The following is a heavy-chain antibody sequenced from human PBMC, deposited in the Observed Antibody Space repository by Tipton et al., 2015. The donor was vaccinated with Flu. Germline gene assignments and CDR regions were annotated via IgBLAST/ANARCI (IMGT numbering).Heavy chain of an antibody. CDR2: IYHSGNT. J-gene: IGHJ6*02. Sequence: TLSLTCIVSDGSISSSRYHWSWIRQHPGKGLEWIGYIYHSGNTHYNPSLKSRVIMSLDTSKNQLSLRLSSMTVADTAVYYCARGEIVEGPVTMGRDPYNYHGMDVWGQGTTVSV. CDR1: DGSISSSRYH. D-gene: IGHD1-26*01. V-gene: IGHV4-31*03. CDR3: ARGEIVEGPVTMGRDPYNYHGMDV.